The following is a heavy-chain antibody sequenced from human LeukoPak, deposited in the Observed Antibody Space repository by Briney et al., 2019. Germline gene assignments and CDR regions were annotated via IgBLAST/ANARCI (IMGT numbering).Heavy chain of an antibody. Sequence: SETLSLTCTVSGGSISSTSYYWGWIRQPPGKGLEWIGSIYYSGSTYYTASLKSRVSISVDTSKNHFVLNLTSVTAADTAVYFCARRVGFYGSGSLNYFDPWGQGILVSVSS. CDR3: ARRVGFYGSGSLNYFDP. J-gene: IGHJ5*01. V-gene: IGHV4-39*02. CDR2: IYYSGST. CDR1: GGSISSTSYY. D-gene: IGHD3-10*01.